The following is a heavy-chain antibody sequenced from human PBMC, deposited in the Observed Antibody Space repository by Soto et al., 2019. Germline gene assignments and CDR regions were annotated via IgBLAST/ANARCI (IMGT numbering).Heavy chain of an antibody. V-gene: IGHV3-23*01. CDR3: AKSPTSNHGSSWYFYCDY. D-gene: IGHD6-13*01. Sequence: EVQLLESGGSSVQPGGSLRLSCAASGFTFSNYAMNWVRQAPGKGRAWVSSISGNGAATYYAGSVRGRFTISRDNSKNTLYLQMSRLTADDTAVYYCAKSPTSNHGSSWYFYCDYWGQGTLATVSS. J-gene: IGHJ4*02. CDR1: GFTFSNYA. CDR2: ISGNGAAT.